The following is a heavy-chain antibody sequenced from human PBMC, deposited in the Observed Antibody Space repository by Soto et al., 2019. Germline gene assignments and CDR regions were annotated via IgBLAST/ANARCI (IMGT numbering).Heavy chain of an antibody. CDR2: MYYSGST. J-gene: IGHJ6*02. CDR1: GGSVSSGRNY. CDR3: ARGSHFGGDCYSGYYYYYGMDV. D-gene: IGHD2-21*02. Sequence: PSETLSLTCTVSGGSVSSGRNYWNWIRQPPGKGLEWIGYMYYSGSTNYNPSLKSRVTISVDTSKNQFSLKLTSVTAADTAVYYCARGSHFGGDCYSGYYYYYGMDVWGQGTTVTVSS. V-gene: IGHV4-61*01.